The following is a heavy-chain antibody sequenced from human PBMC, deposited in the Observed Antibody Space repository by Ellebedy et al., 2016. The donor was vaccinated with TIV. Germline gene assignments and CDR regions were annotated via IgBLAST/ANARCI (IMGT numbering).Heavy chain of an antibody. CDR1: GGSISSGGYY. V-gene: IGHV4-61*08. J-gene: IGHJ4*02. CDR2: IYYSGST. D-gene: IGHD3-10*01. CDR3: ARDLSDGSGGFDY. Sequence: SETLSLTXTVSGGSISSGGYYWSWIRQHPGKGLEWIGYIYYSGSTNYNPSLKSRVTISVDTSKNQFSLKLSSVTAADTAVYYCARDLSDGSGGFDYWGQGTLVTVSS.